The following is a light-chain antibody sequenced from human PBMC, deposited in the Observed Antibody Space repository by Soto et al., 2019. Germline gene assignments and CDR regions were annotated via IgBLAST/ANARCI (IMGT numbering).Light chain of an antibody. Sequence: DIQMTQSPSSLSASVGDRVTITCRVSQSISTYLNWYQHKPGKAPKVLIYAVSSLQSGVPSRFSGSGSGTDFTLTITSLQPEDSATYYCQHSYGTPRTFGQGTKVDIK. CDR1: QSISTY. J-gene: IGKJ1*01. CDR2: AVS. V-gene: IGKV1-39*01. CDR3: QHSYGTPRT.